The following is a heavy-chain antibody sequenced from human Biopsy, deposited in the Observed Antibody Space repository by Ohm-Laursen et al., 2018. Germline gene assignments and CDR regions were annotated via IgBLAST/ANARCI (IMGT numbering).Heavy chain of an antibody. Sequence: PPGTLSLTCTVSGGSISSGSNYWAWIRQPPGKGLEWIGSVYHSGTTYYSPSLKSRVTISVDTSKNQLSLKVTSVTAADTAAYYCARHDGNGPFALDSWGQGTLVTVFS. J-gene: IGHJ4*02. D-gene: IGHD5-24*01. CDR2: VYHSGTT. CDR1: GGSISSGSNY. CDR3: ARHDGNGPFALDS. V-gene: IGHV4-39*01.